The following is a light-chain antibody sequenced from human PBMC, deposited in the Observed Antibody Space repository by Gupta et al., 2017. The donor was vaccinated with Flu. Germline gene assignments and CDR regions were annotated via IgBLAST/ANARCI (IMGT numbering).Light chain of an antibody. CDR3: QLYGSSPANT. Sequence: GATLSCRASQTVAGSFLAWYQQQPGQAPRLLIYGASTRAPGIPDRFSGSGSGTDFTLTITRLEPEDFAVYYCQLYGSSPANTFGQGTKLEI. V-gene: IGKV3-20*01. J-gene: IGKJ2*01. CDR1: QTVAGSF. CDR2: GAS.